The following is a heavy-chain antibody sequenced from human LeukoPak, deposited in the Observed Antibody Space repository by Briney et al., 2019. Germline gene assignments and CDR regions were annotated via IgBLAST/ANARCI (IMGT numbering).Heavy chain of an antibody. D-gene: IGHD3-22*01. Sequence: ASVKVSCKASGYTFTSYYMHWVRQAPGQGLEWMGIINPSGGSTNYAQKFQGRVTMTRDTSTSTVYMELSSLRSEDTAVYYCATQADDSSAYQYFDYWGQGTLVTVSS. V-gene: IGHV1-46*01. J-gene: IGHJ4*02. CDR2: INPSGGST. CDR1: GYTFTSYY. CDR3: ATQADDSSAYQYFDY.